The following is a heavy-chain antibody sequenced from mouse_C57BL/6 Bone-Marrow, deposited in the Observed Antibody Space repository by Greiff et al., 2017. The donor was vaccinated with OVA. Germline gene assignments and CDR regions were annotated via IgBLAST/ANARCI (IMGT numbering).Heavy chain of an antibody. D-gene: IGHD1-1*01. CDR3: AREGYCGSSFAWFAY. Sequence: QVQLQQPGAELVRPGSSVKLSCKASGYTFTSYWMDWVKQRPGQGLEWIGNIYPSDSETHYNQKFKDKATLTVDKSYSTAYMQLSSLTSQDSAVYYCAREGYCGSSFAWFAYWGQGTLVTVSA. J-gene: IGHJ3*01. CDR1: GYTFTSYW. V-gene: IGHV1-61*01. CDR2: IYPSDSET.